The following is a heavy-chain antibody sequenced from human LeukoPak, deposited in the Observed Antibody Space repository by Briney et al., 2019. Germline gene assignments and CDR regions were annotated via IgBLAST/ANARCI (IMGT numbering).Heavy chain of an antibody. D-gene: IGHD3-3*01. J-gene: IGHJ3*02. V-gene: IGHV4-4*07. CDR1: GGSISSYY. Sequence: KPSETLSLTCTVSGGSISSYYWSWIRQPAVKGLEWIGRIYTSGSTNYNPSLKSRVTMSVDTSKNQFSLKLSSVTAADTAVYYCATTTYYDFWSGIPNAFDIWGQGTMVTVSS. CDR3: ATTTYYDFWSGIPNAFDI. CDR2: IYTSGST.